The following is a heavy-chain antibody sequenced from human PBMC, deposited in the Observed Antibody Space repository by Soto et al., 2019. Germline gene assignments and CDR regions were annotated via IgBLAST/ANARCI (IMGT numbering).Heavy chain of an antibody. CDR1: GFTFSSYA. D-gene: IGHD2-15*01. V-gene: IGHV3-23*01. Sequence: EVQLLKSGGGLVQPGGSLRLSCAPSGFTFSSYAMSWVRQAPGKGLEWVSVISVSGDNTYYADSVRGRFTISRDNSKNTLYLQMNSLRLEDTAIYYCAKQREIGPYVVSDYWGQGTLVTVSS. J-gene: IGHJ4*02. CDR2: ISVSGDNT. CDR3: AKQREIGPYVVSDY.